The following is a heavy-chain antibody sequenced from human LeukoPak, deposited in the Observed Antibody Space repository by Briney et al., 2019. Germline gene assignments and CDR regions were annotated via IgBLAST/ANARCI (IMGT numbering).Heavy chain of an antibody. J-gene: IGHJ6*03. V-gene: IGHV4-34*01. CDR3: ARGPYYDFWSGYEYYYYYMDV. CDR2: INHSGST. CDR1: GGSFSGYY. Sequence: PSETLSLTCAVYGGSFSGYYWSWIRQPPGKGLEWIGEINHSGSTNYNPSLKSRVTISVDTSKNQFSLKLRSVAAADTAVYYCARGPYYDFWSGYEYYYYYMDVWGKGTTVTVSS. D-gene: IGHD3-3*01.